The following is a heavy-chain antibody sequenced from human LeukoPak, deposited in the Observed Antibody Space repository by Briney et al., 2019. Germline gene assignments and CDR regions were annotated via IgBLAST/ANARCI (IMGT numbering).Heavy chain of an antibody. V-gene: IGHV3-23*01. CDR3: VKEASLAYFDY. CDR1: GFTFSSSA. D-gene: IGHD2-2*01. Sequence: GGSLRLSCAASGFTFSSSAMSWVRQAPGEGLEWVSAISGSGSNTYYADSVKGPLTISRYNSKNTLYLQMSSVRAEDTAVYYCVKEASLAYFDYWGQGTLVTVSS. CDR2: ISGSGSNT. J-gene: IGHJ4*02.